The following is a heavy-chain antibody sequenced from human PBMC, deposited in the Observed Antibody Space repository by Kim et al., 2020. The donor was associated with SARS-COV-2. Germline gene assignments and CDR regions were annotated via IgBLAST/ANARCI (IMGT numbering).Heavy chain of an antibody. V-gene: IGHV1-3*01. CDR3: ARTDLAARRNWFDP. Sequence: QKCQGRIPITRDTSASTAYMELSSLRSEDTAVYYCARTDLAARRNWFDPWGQGTLVTVSS. J-gene: IGHJ5*02. D-gene: IGHD6-6*01.